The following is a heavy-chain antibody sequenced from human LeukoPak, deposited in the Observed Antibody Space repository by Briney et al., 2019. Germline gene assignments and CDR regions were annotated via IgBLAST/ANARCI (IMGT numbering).Heavy chain of an antibody. Sequence: GGSLRLSCAASGFTFSSYAMHWVRQAPGKGLEWVAVISYDGSNKYYADSVKGRFTISRDNSKNTLYLQMNSLRAEDTAVYYCARVGCSSTSCQRPNYYYYMDVWGKGTTVTVSS. CDR3: ARVGCSSTSCQRPNYYYYMDV. CDR1: GFTFSSYA. D-gene: IGHD2-2*01. CDR2: ISYDGSNK. V-gene: IGHV3-30-3*01. J-gene: IGHJ6*03.